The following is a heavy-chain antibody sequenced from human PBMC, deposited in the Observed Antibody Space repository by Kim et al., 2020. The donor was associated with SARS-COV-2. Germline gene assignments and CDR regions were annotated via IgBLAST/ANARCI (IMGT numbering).Heavy chain of an antibody. D-gene: IGHD6-19*01. V-gene: IGHV3-21*01. CDR2: ISSSSSYI. J-gene: IGHJ4*02. CDR1: GFTFSSYS. CDR3: ASTSTNGRYSSGHAFDY. Sequence: GGSLRLSCAASGFTFSSYSMNWVRQAPGKGLEWVSSISSSSSYIYYADSVKGRFSISRDNAKNSLYLQMNSLRAEDTAVYYCASTSTNGRYSSGHAFDYWGQGTLVTVSS.